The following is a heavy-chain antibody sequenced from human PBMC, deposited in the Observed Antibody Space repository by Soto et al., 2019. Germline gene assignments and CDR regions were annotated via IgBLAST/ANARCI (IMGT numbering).Heavy chain of an antibody. D-gene: IGHD4-4*01. J-gene: IGHJ4*02. Sequence: PGGSLRLSCAASAFTSGSRFSDFWMTWVRQGPGKGLEWVASIKPDGSETYYVDSVKGRFTISRDNAKSSLSLQMNSLRAEDTAVYYCTRGHYNNFWGGEGTLVTVSS. CDR2: IKPDGSET. V-gene: IGHV3-7*01. CDR1: AFTSGSRFSDFW. CDR3: TRGHYNNFW.